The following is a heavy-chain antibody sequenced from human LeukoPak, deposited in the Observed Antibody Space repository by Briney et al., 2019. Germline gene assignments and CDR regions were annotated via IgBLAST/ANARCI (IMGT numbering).Heavy chain of an antibody. CDR3: ARDAVRSGEMGRIGY. V-gene: IGHV3-30*04. CDR2: ISYDGTNK. J-gene: IGHJ4*02. CDR1: GFTFSTYA. D-gene: IGHD5-24*01. Sequence: PGRSLRLSCTASGFTFSTYAMHWVRQAPGKGLEWVAVISYDGTNKYYADSVRGRFTISRDNSKNTLYLQMSSLGTEDTVVFYCARDAVRSGEMGRIGYWGQGTLVTVSS.